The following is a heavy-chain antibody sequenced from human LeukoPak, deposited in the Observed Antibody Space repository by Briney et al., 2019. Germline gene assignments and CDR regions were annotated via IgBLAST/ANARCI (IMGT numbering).Heavy chain of an antibody. V-gene: IGHV1-2*06. J-gene: IGHJ4*02. CDR1: GYTFTSYD. CDR2: INPNSGGT. CDR3: AIRLYSSGWYGDY. D-gene: IGHD6-19*01. Sequence: ASVKVSCKASGYTFTSYDINWVRQATGQGLEWMGRINPNSGGTNYAQKFQGRVTMTRDTSISTAYMELSRLRSDDTAVYYCAIRLYSSGWYGDYWGQGTLVTVSS.